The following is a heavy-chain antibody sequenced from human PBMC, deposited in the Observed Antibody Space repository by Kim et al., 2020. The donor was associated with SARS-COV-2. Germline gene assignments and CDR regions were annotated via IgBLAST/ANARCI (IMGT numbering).Heavy chain of an antibody. CDR1: GGSISSSSYY. CDR3: ASQGLSNRAYSYGSYYFDY. V-gene: IGHV4-39*01. CDR2: IYYSGST. Sequence: SETLSLTCTVSGGSISSSSYYWGWLRQPPGKGLEWIGSIYYSGSTSYNPSLKSRVTISVDTSTNQSSLQLSSVTAADTAVYYCASQGLSNRAYSYGSYYFDYWGQGTLVTVSS. D-gene: IGHD5-18*01. J-gene: IGHJ4*02.